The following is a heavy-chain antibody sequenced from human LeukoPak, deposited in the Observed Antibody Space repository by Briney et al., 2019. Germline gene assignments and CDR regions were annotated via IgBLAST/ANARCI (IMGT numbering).Heavy chain of an antibody. CDR3: ARDRASSGTSINWFDP. V-gene: IGHV4-31*03. CDR1: GGSISSGGYY. J-gene: IGHJ5*02. CDR2: IYYSGST. Sequence: PSETLSLPCTVSGGSISSGGYYWSWIRQHPGKGLEWIGYIYYSGSTYYNPSLKSRVTISVDTSKNQFSLKLSSMTAADTAVYYCARDRASSGTSINWFDPWGQGTLVTVSS. D-gene: IGHD1-14*01.